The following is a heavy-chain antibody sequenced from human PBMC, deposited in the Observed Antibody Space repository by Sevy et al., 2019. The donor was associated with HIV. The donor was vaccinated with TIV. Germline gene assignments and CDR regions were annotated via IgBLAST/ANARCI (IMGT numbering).Heavy chain of an antibody. J-gene: IGHJ4*02. D-gene: IGHD3-16*01. CDR3: ARDRGEILSSAFDY. V-gene: IGHV3-30*03. CDR2: ISYDGRNTK. Sequence: GGSLRLSCVGSGFSFSDHRMHWVRQAPGKGLEWMAVISYDGRNTKYKADSVKGRFTIPSDNSKNTLYLKMNSLRAEDTAIYYCARDRGEILSSAFDYWGQGTLVTVSS. CDR1: GFSFSDHR.